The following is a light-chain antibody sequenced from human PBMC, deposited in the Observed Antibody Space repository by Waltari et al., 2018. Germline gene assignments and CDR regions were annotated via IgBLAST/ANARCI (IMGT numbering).Light chain of an antibody. CDR3: TSFSTISTSL. V-gene: IGLV2-14*03. Sequence: QSALTQPASVSGSPGQSITISCTGTSHDIGDYNYVSWYQHQSGKAPKLMIYDVNERPSGVSNRFSGSKSGNTASLTISGLQADDEADYYCTSFSTISTSLFGGGTKVTVL. CDR1: SHDIGDYNY. CDR2: DVN. J-gene: IGLJ3*02.